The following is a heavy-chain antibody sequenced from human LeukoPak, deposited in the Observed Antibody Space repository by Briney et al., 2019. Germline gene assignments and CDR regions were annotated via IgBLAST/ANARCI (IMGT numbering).Heavy chain of an antibody. Sequence: GGSLRLSCAAPGFIFSSYGMHWVRQAPGKGLEWVALMAGDGHNIYYADSVRGRFTISRDNSKNTVYLQMNSLRPEDTAVYYCAKAAVYSKRWTPFDDWGRGTLVTVSS. J-gene: IGHJ4*02. V-gene: IGHV3-30*18. CDR2: MAGDGHNI. CDR3: AKAAVYSKRWTPFDD. D-gene: IGHD1-26*01. CDR1: GFIFSSYG.